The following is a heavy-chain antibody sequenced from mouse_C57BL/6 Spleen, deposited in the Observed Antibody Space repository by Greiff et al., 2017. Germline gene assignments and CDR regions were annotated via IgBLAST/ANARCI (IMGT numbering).Heavy chain of an antibody. Sequence: QVHVKQSGAELVRPGASVTLSCKASGYTFTDYEMHWVKQTPVHGLEWIGAIDPETGGTAYNQKFKGKAILTADKSSSTAYMELRSLTSEDSAVYYCTRAYGNYWYFDVWGTGTTVTVSS. V-gene: IGHV1-15*01. D-gene: IGHD2-10*02. CDR3: TRAYGNYWYFDV. CDR2: IDPETGGT. J-gene: IGHJ1*03. CDR1: GYTFTDYE.